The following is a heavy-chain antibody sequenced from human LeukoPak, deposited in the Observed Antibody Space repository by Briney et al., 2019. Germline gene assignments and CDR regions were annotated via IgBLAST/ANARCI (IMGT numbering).Heavy chain of an antibody. J-gene: IGHJ3*02. CDR2: FSGNGEWT. V-gene: IGHV3-23*01. D-gene: IGHD2-15*01. CDR1: GFSVGSYG. CDR3: ARDHYCSGGTCYRAFDI. Sequence: PGGSLRLSCEASGFSVGSYGMSWVGQAPGKGPEWVSTFSGNGEWTHYTDSVKGRFTIHRHNSENTVYFKRNSLRAEDTALYYCARDHYCSGGTCYRAFDIWGQGTMVTVSS.